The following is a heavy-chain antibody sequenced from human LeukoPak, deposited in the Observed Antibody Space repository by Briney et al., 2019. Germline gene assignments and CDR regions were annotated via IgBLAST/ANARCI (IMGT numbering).Heavy chain of an antibody. CDR3: ARGGSTGYNYNAFDI. D-gene: IGHD3-22*01. Sequence: GGSLRLSCAASGGTFSGYEMNWVRQAPGKGLEWVSYISSSSVTKLYADSVKGRFTISRDNSKNSLYLQMNSLSAEDTAIYYCARGGSTGYNYNAFDIWGQGTMVTVSS. V-gene: IGHV3-48*03. CDR1: GGTFSGYE. CDR2: ISSSSVTK. J-gene: IGHJ3*02.